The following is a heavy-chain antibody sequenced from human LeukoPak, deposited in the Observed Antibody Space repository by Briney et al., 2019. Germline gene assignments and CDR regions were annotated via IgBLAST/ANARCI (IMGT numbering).Heavy chain of an antibody. V-gene: IGHV3-23*01. CDR2: ISGSGGST. D-gene: IGHD1-7*01. CDR1: GYSISSGFY. Sequence: ETLSLTCSVSGYSISSGFYWGWIRQPPGKGLEWVSAISGSGGSTYYADSVKGRFTISRDNSKNTLYLQMNSLRAEDTAVYYCAKDSGTTIYYYYMDVWGKGTTVTVSS. J-gene: IGHJ6*03. CDR3: AKDSGTTIYYYYMDV.